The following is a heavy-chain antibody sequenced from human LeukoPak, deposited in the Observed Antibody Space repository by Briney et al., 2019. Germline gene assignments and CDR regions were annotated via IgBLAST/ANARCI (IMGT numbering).Heavy chain of an antibody. CDR3: ARWTTCGGDCHILDY. D-gene: IGHD2-21*02. CDR1: GDSISTSSYY. CDR2: VFFSGNT. J-gene: IGHJ4*02. Sequence: PSETLSLTCTVSGDSISTSSYYWGWIRQPPGKGLEWIGSVFFSGNTYYEPSLKSRVTISVATSTNRFSLNVRSVSAADTAVYYCARWTTCGGDCHILDYWGQGILVTVSS. V-gene: IGHV4-39*07.